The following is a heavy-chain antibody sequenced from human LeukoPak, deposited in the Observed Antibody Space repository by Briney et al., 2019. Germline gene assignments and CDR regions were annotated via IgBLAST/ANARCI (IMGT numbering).Heavy chain of an antibody. J-gene: IGHJ6*02. Sequence: PGGSLRLSCAASGSTFSSYAMHWVRQAPGKGLEWVAVISYDGSNKYYADSVKGRFTISRDNSKNTLYLQMNSLRAEDTAVYYCARGPGYYDSSGYWLWGQGTTVTVSS. CDR2: ISYDGSNK. CDR3: ARGPGYYDSSGYWL. V-gene: IGHV3-30-3*01. D-gene: IGHD3-22*01. CDR1: GSTFSSYA.